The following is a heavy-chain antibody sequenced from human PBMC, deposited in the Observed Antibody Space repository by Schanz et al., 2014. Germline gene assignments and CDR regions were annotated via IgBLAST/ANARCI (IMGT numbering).Heavy chain of an antibody. J-gene: IGHJ4*02. CDR3: ARAHGNNWYGKGLDY. CDR1: GFAFSVYG. CDR2: IWSDGSTK. Sequence: QVQMVESGGGVVQPGRSLRLSCAASGFAFSVYGMHWVRQAPGKGPERVAVIWSDGSTKYYADSVKGRFTISRDNSKNTLYLQMNSLRADDTAVYFCARAHGNNWYGKGLDYWGQGTQVTVSS. D-gene: IGHD1-1*01. V-gene: IGHV3-33*01.